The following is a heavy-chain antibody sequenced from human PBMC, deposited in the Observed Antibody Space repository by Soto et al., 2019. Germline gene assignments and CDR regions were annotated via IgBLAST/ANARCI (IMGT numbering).Heavy chain of an antibody. CDR2: INPNSGGT. Sequence: ASVKVSCKASGYTFTGYYMHWVRQAPGQGLEWMGWINPNSGGTNYAQKFQGWVTMTRDTSISTAYMELSRLRSDDTAVYYCARDKGPLSYDSSGYYMGVDAFDIWGQGTMVTVSS. CDR1: GYTFTGYY. V-gene: IGHV1-2*04. J-gene: IGHJ3*02. D-gene: IGHD3-22*01. CDR3: ARDKGPLSYDSSGYYMGVDAFDI.